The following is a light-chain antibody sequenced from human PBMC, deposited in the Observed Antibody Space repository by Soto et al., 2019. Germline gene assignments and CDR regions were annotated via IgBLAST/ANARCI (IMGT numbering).Light chain of an antibody. J-gene: IGKJ1*01. CDR2: AAS. CDR3: QQYGSSGT. CDR1: QSVSSTY. Sequence: ENVLTQSPGTLSLSQGERATLSCRASQSVSSTYLAWYQQKAGQAPRLLIYAASTRATGIPDRFSGSGSGTDFTLTISRLEPEDFAVYYCQQYGSSGTFGQGTIVDVK. V-gene: IGKV3-20*01.